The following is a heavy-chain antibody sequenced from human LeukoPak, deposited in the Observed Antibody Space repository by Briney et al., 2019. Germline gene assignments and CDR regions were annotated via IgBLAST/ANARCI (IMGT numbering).Heavy chain of an antibody. Sequence: PGGSLRLSCAASGFTFSSYGMHWVRQAPGKGLEWVAFIRYDGSNKYYADSVKGRFTISRDNSKNTLYLQMNSLRAEDTAVYYCAAAIAARPGYYYMDVWGKGTTVTVSS. D-gene: IGHD6-6*01. CDR3: AAAIAARPGYYYMDV. CDR1: GFTFSSYG. J-gene: IGHJ6*03. V-gene: IGHV3-30*02. CDR2: IRYDGSNK.